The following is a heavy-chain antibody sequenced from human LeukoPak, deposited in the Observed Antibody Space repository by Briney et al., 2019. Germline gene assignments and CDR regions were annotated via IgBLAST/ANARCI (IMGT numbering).Heavy chain of an antibody. Sequence: PSETLSLTCAVSGGSISSGGYYWSWIRQHPGKGLEWIGYIYYSGSTYYNPSLKSRVTISVDTSKNQFSLKLSSVTAADTAVYYCARDRYTVVSWYFDLWGRGTLVTVSS. CDR3: ARDRYTVVSWYFDL. V-gene: IGHV4-31*11. CDR2: IYYSGST. D-gene: IGHD4-23*01. CDR1: GGSISSGGYY. J-gene: IGHJ2*01.